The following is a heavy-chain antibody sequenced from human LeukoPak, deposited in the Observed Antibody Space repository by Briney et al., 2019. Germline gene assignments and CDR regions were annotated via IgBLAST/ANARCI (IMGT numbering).Heavy chain of an antibody. J-gene: IGHJ4*02. CDR2: IIPIFGTA. V-gene: IGHV1-69*13. CDR3: ARDFMVRGVNTDY. Sequence: ASVKVSCKASGGTFSSYAISWVRQAPGQGLEWMGGIIPIFGTANYAQKFQGRVTITADESTSTAYMKLRSLRSDDTAVYYCARDFMVRGVNTDYWGQGTLVTVSS. D-gene: IGHD3-10*01. CDR1: GGTFSSYA.